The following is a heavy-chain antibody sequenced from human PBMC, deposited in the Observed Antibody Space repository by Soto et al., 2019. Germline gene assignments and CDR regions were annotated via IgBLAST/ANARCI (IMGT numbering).Heavy chain of an antibody. V-gene: IGHV1-2*04. D-gene: IGHD5-12*01. CDR3: ARARANVAPNWFDP. Sequence: QVQLVQSGAEVKKPGASVKVSCKASGYTFSDYYVHWVRQAPGQGLEWMGWINPYSGATNYAQKFQDWVTMTGDASVSTAYVELTTLVSDDTAVYYCARARANVAPNWFDPWGQGTLVIVSS. CDR2: INPYSGAT. J-gene: IGHJ5*02. CDR1: GYTFSDYY.